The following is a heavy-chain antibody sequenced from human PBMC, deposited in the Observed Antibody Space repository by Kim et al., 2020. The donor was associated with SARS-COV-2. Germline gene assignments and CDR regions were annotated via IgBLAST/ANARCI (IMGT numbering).Heavy chain of an antibody. CDR3: ARYYYDSSGYPSTSDY. CDR2: IYPGDSDT. Sequence: GESLKISCKGSGYRFTTYWIGWVRQMPGKGLEWMGIIYPGDSDTRYSPSFQGQVTISADKSISTAYLQWSSLKASDTAMYYFARYYYDSSGYPSTSDYWGQGTLVTVSS. V-gene: IGHV5-51*01. D-gene: IGHD3-22*01. CDR1: GYRFTTYW. J-gene: IGHJ4*02.